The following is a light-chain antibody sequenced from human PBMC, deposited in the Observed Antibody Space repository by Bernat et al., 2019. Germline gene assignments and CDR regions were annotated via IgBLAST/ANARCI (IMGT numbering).Light chain of an antibody. J-gene: IGLJ3*02. CDR1: SSDVGGYNY. CDR3: CSYAGNSAWV. V-gene: IGLV2-11*01. Sequence: QSALTQPRSVSGSPGQSVTISCTGTSSDVGGYNYVSWYQQHPGKAPKLMIYDVNKRPSGVPDRFSGSKSGNTASLTISGLQAVDEADYFCCSYAGNSAWVFGGGTKVTVL. CDR2: DVN.